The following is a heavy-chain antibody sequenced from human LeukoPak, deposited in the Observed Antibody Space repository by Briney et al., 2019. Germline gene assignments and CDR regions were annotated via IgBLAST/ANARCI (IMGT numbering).Heavy chain of an antibody. J-gene: IGHJ4*02. V-gene: IGHV3-66*04. CDR2: IRGDRST. D-gene: IGHD4-17*01. CDR3: ARRRGGYGDGDFDY. CDR1: GFTLSSTS. Sequence: RGSLRLSCAASGFTLSSTSIIWVRQAPGKGLECVSYIRGDRSTEYAEYVKGRFTISRDDYKNTVYLQMNSLRVEDTSVYYCARRRGGYGDGDFDYWGQGTLVTVSS.